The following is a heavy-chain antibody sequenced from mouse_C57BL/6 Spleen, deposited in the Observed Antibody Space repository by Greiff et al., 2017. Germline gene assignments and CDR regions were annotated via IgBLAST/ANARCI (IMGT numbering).Heavy chain of an antibody. J-gene: IGHJ2*01. Sequence: QVQLKQPGAELVKPGASVKMSCKASGYTFTSYWITWVKQRPGQGLEWIGDIYPGSGSTNYNEKFQSKATLTVDTSSSTAYMQLSSLTSEDSAVYCWARRGRCGCDCWGQGTTRTVSA. CDR3: ARRGRCGCDC. CDR1: GYTFTSYW. D-gene: IGHD1-1*01. V-gene: IGHV1-55*01. CDR2: IYPGSGST.